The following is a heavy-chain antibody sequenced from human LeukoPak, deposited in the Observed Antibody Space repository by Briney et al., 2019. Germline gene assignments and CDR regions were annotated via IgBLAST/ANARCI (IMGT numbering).Heavy chain of an antibody. CDR2: ISGSGGST. D-gene: IGHD6-19*01. J-gene: IGHJ4*02. CDR1: GFTFSAYS. Sequence: PGGSLRLSCVASGFTFSAYSMTWVRQAPGKGLDWVSSISGSGGSTYYADSVKGRFTISRDNSKNTLYLQMNSLRAEDTAVYYCAKVGQWLVYWGQGTLVTVSS. V-gene: IGHV3-23*01. CDR3: AKVGQWLVY.